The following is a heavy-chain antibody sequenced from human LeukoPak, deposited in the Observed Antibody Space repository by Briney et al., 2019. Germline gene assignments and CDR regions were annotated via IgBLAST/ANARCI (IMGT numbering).Heavy chain of an antibody. CDR2: IYHSGTA. D-gene: IGHD2-21*02. V-gene: IGHV4-38-2*02. J-gene: IGHJ5*02. CDR1: GYSIGSGYY. CDR3: ARDPAMTFNWFDP. Sequence: SEALSLTCAVSGYSIGSGYYWAWIRPPPGKGLEWIASIYHSGTAYSNPSLQSRVTLSVDTSKNQFSLKVSSVTAADTAVYYCARDPAMTFNWFDPWGQGTLVTVSS.